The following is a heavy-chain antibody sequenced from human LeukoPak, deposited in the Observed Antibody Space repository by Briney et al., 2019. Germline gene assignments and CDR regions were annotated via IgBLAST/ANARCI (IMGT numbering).Heavy chain of an antibody. CDR1: GYTFTGYY. V-gene: IGHV1-2*02. D-gene: IGHD3-3*01. J-gene: IGHJ4*02. CDR2: INPNSRGT. CDR3: ARGSITIFGVVIMVPFDY. Sequence: ASVKVSCKASGYTFTGYYMHWVRQAPGQGLEWMGWINPNSRGTNYAQKFQGRVTMTRDTSISTAYMELSRLRSDDTAVYYCARGSITIFGVVIMVPFDYWGQGTLVTVSS.